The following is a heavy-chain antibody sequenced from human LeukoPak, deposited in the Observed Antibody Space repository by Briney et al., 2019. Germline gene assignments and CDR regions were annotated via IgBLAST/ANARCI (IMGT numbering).Heavy chain of an antibody. J-gene: IGHJ3*02. CDR1: GYTFTSYY. D-gene: IGHD2-15*01. V-gene: IGHV1-46*01. CDR3: ARDPCSGGSCHDAFDI. CDR2: INPSGGST. Sequence: RASVKVSCKASGYTFTSYYMHWVRQAPGQGLEWMGIINPSGGSTSYAQKFQGRVTMTRDTSTSTAHMELRSLRSDDTAVYYCARDPCSGGSCHDAFDIWGQGTTVTVSS.